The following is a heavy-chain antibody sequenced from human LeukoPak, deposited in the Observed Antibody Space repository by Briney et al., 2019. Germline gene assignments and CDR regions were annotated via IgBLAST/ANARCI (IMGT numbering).Heavy chain of an antibody. Sequence: ASGNVSCKASGYTFSGYYIHLVRQAPGQGLEWMGWINTNSGGTNYAQKFQGRVTMTRDTSISTAYRELSRLRSDDTAVYYCARDITMVRGVMSWFHPWGQGTLVTVSS. V-gene: IGHV1-2*02. J-gene: IGHJ5*02. CDR3: ARDITMVRGVMSWFHP. CDR1: GYTFSGYY. CDR2: INTNSGGT. D-gene: IGHD3-10*01.